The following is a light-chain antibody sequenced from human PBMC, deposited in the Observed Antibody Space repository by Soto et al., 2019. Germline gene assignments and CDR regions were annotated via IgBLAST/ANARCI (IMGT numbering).Light chain of an antibody. CDR2: GAS. CDR3: QQYNNWPPWT. Sequence: EIVMTQSPATLSVSPGERATLSCRASQSVSSNLAWYQQKPGQAPRLLIYGASTRATGIPARFSGSRSGTEFTLTISSLQSEDFAVYYCQQYNNWPPWTFGPGTKVDIK. V-gene: IGKV3-15*01. J-gene: IGKJ3*01. CDR1: QSVSSN.